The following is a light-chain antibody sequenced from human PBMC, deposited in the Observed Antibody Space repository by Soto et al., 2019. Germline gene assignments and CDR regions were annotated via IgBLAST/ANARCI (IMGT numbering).Light chain of an antibody. CDR2: GVS. V-gene: IGKV3-20*01. J-gene: IGKJ4*01. CDR1: QSAPSSN. Sequence: ETVLTQSPGTLSLSPGERVTLSCRTSQSAPSSNLAWYQQKPGQAPRLLIYGVSGRATGIPDRFSGSGSGTHFTLTIRRLEPEDFAVYYCQQYATSPLTFGGGTKVEIK. CDR3: QQYATSPLT.